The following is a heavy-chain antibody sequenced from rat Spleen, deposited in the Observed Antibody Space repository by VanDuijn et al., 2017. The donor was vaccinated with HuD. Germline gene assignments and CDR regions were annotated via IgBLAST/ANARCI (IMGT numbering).Heavy chain of an antibody. D-gene: IGHD4-3*01. CDR3: ARPDSAIYVMDA. J-gene: IGHJ4*01. CDR2: INYDGSST. V-gene: IGHV5-22*01. Sequence: EVQLVESDGGLVQPGRSLKLSCAASGFTFSDFYMAWVRQAPTKGLEWVATINYDGSSTYYRDSVKGRFTISRDNAKSTLYLQMNSLRSEDTATYYCARPDSAIYVMDAWGQGASVTVSS. CDR1: GFTFSDFY.